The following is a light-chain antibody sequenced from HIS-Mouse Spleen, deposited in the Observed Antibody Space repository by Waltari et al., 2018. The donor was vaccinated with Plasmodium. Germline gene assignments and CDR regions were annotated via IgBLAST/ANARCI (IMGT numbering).Light chain of an antibody. Sequence: QSALTQPRSVSGSPGQSVTISCAGTSSDVGGSNYVHWYQQHPGKAPQLMIYDVSKRPSGVPDRFSGSKSGNTASLTISGLQAEDEADYYCCSYAGSYTYVFGTGTKVTVL. V-gene: IGLV2-11*01. J-gene: IGLJ1*01. CDR2: DVS. CDR1: SSDVGGSNY. CDR3: CSYAGSYTYV.